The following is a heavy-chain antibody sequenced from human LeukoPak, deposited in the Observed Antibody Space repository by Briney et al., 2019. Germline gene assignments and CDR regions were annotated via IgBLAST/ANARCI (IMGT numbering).Heavy chain of an antibody. Sequence: GGSLRLSCAASGFTFSSYAMSWVRQAPGKGLEWVSAISGSGGSTYYADSVKGRFTISRDNSKNTLYLQMNSLRAEDTAVYYCAKEARGVRGVIYYFDYWGQGTLVTVSS. D-gene: IGHD3-10*01. CDR1: GFTFSSYA. V-gene: IGHV3-23*01. J-gene: IGHJ4*02. CDR2: ISGSGGST. CDR3: AKEARGVRGVIYYFDY.